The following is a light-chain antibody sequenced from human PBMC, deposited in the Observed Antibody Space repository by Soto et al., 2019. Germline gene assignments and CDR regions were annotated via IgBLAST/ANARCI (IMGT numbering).Light chain of an antibody. CDR2: LGS. CDR3: MQALLTPT. J-gene: IGKJ5*01. V-gene: IGKV2-28*01. CDR1: QSLLHSNGYNY. Sequence: DIVMTQSPLSLPVTPGEPASISCRSSQSLLHSNGYNYLDWYLQKPGQSPQLLIYLGSNRASGVPDRFSGSGSGTDFTLKISRVEAEDVGVYYCMQALLTPTFGQGTRWRL.